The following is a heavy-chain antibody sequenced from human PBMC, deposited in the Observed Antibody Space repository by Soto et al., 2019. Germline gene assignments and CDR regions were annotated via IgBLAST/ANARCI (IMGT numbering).Heavy chain of an antibody. CDR1: GGSISSYY. D-gene: IGHD6-25*01. J-gene: IGHJ4*02. Sequence: PSETLSLTCTVSGGSISSYYWSWIRQPPGKGLEWIGYIYYSGSTNYNPSLKSRVTISVDTSKNQFSLKLRSVTAADTAVYYCARHEAGWYFDSWGRGTLVTVSS. CDR3: ARHEAGWYFDS. V-gene: IGHV4-59*08. CDR2: IYYSGST.